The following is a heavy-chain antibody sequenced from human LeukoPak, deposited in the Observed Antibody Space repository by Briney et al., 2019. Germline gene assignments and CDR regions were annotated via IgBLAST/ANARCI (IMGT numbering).Heavy chain of an antibody. CDR2: IIPIFGTA. Sequence: SVKVSCKASGYTFASYAISWVRQAPGQGLEWMGGIIPIFGTANYAQKFQGGVTITADESTSTAYMELSSLRSEDTAVYYCARDTDYYGSGIYWGQGTLVTVSS. D-gene: IGHD3-10*01. CDR1: GYTFASYA. CDR3: ARDTDYYGSGIY. V-gene: IGHV1-69*13. J-gene: IGHJ4*02.